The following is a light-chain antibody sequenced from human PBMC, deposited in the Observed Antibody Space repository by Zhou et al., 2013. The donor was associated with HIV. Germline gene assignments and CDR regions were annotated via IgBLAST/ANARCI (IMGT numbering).Light chain of an antibody. Sequence: DIRMTQSPSSLSASVGDRVIITCRASQGISNYLAWYQQKPGRVPKLLIFSASTLQSGVPSRFSGSGSGTDFTLSINSLQPEDVATYYCQMYSDVVVAFGGGTKVEVK. CDR2: SAS. J-gene: IGKJ4*01. V-gene: IGKV1-27*01. CDR1: QGISNY. CDR3: QMYSDVVVA.